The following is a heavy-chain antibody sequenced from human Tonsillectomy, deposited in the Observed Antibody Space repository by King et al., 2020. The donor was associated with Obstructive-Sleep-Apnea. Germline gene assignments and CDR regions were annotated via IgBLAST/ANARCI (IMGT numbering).Heavy chain of an antibody. J-gene: IGHJ5*02. V-gene: IGHV4-39*07. CDR1: GGSSSSSSYY. Sequence: QLQESGPGLVKPSETLSLTCTVSGGSSSSSSYYWGWIRQPPGKGLEWIGSIYYSGSTYYNPSLKSRVTISIDTSKNQFSLKLSSVTAADTAVYYCARGERYYGSGSPSWFDPWGQGTLVTVSS. D-gene: IGHD3-10*01. CDR3: ARGERYYGSGSPSWFDP. CDR2: IYYSGST.